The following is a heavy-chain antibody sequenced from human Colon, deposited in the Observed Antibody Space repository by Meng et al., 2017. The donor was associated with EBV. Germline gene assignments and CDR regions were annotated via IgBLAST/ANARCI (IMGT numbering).Heavy chain of an antibody. D-gene: IGHD6-19*01. CDR3: ARVSSGWDYFDY. CDR2: IYYSGST. CDR1: GGSVSSGGYY. J-gene: IGHJ4*02. Sequence: LRESGPGLVKPSQTLSLTCTGSGGSVSSGGYYWTWIRQHPGKGLEWFGHIYYSGSTFYNPSLKRRVIISIDTSKNQFSLNLRSVTAADTAVYYCARVSSGWDYFDYWGQGTLVTVSS. V-gene: IGHV4-31*03.